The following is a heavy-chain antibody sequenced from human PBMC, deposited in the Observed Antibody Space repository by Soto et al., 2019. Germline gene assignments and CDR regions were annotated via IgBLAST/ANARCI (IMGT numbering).Heavy chain of an antibody. Sequence: QLQLQESGPGLVKPSETLSLTCTVSGGSISSSSYYWGWIRQPPGKGLEWIGSIYYTGSTYYNPSLNSRVTISVHTSKNQFSQKLSSVTAADTAVYYCARHDYGDYNAFDIWVQGTMVTVSS. CDR2: IYYTGST. J-gene: IGHJ3*02. D-gene: IGHD4-17*01. CDR3: ARHDYGDYNAFDI. V-gene: IGHV4-39*01. CDR1: GGSISSSSYY.